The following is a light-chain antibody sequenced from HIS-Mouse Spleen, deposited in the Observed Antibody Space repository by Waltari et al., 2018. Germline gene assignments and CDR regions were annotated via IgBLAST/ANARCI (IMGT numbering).Light chain of an antibody. CDR1: ALPKKY. CDR2: EDS. Sequence: SYELTQPPSVSVSTGQTDRITCPGEALPKKYAYWYQQKSGQAPVLVIYEDSKRPSGIPEIFSGSSSGTMATLTISGAQVEDEADYYCYSTDSSGNHRVFGGGTKLTVL. V-gene: IGLV3-10*01. CDR3: YSTDSSGNHRV. J-gene: IGLJ2*01.